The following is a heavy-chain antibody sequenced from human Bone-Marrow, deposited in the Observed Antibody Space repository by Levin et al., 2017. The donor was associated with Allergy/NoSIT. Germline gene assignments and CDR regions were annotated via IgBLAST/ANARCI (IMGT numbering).Heavy chain of an antibody. CDR3: ATESVSSGYYNGMDV. D-gene: IGHD3-22*01. CDR1: GFTFSDYY. Sequence: GESLKISCAASGFTFSDYYMTWIRQAPGKGLGWISYITNTSNTIYYADSVRGRFTISRDNAKNSLYLQMNSLRAEDTAVYYCATESVSSGYYNGMDVWGQGTTVTVSS. CDR2: ITNTSNTI. J-gene: IGHJ6*02. V-gene: IGHV3-11*01.